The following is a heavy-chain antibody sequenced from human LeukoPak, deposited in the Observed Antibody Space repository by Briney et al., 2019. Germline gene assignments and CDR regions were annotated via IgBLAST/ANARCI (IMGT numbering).Heavy chain of an antibody. D-gene: IGHD2-2*02. CDR2: IIPIFGTA. J-gene: IGHJ3*02. CDR1: GGTFSSYA. Sequence: SVKVSCTASGGTFSSYAISWVRQAPGQGLDWMGGIIPIFGTANYAQKFQGRVTITADESTSTAYMELSSLRSEDTAVYYCARPTYCSSTSCYSRGWAFDIWGQGTMVTVSS. CDR3: ARPTYCSSTSCYSRGWAFDI. V-gene: IGHV1-69*13.